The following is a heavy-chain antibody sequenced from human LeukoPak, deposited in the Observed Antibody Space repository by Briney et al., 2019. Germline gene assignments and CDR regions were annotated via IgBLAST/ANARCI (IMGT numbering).Heavy chain of an antibody. CDR3: ARDPSDLRWFDP. CDR1: GGSISSYY. J-gene: IGHJ5*02. CDR2: IYTSGST. Sequence: SETLSLTCTVSGGSISSYYWSWIRQPAGMGLEWIGRIYTSGSTNYNPSLKSRVTMSVDTSKNQFSLKLSSVTAADTAVYYCARDPSDLRWFDPWGQGTLVTVSS. D-gene: IGHD3-3*01. V-gene: IGHV4-4*07.